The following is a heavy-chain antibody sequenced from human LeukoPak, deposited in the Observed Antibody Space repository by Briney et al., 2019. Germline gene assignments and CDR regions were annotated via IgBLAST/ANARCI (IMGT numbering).Heavy chain of an antibody. D-gene: IGHD3-16*01. V-gene: IGHV3-9*01. CDR2: ISWNSGII. Sequence: GGSLRLSCAASGFTFHDYAMHWVRQAPGKGLEWVSGISWNSGIIGYADSVKGRFTTSRDNAKNSLYLQMNSLRAEDTAVYYCARGNRPGLQSDVWGKGTTVTISS. J-gene: IGHJ6*04. CDR3: ARGNRPGLQSDV. CDR1: GFTFHDYA.